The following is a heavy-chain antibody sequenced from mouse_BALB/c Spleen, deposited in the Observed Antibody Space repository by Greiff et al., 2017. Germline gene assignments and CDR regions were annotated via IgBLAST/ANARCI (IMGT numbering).Heavy chain of an antibody. CDR3: ARSGTTAHFDY. J-gene: IGHJ2*01. CDR1: GFTFSSFG. V-gene: IGHV5-17*02. Sequence: EVQGVESGGGLVQPGGSRKLSCAASGFTFSSFGMHWVRQAPEKGLEWVAYISSGSSTIYYADTVKGRFTISRDNPKNTLFLQMTSLRSEDTAMYYCARSGTTAHFDYWGLGTTLTVSS. D-gene: IGHD1-2*01. CDR2: ISSGSSTI.